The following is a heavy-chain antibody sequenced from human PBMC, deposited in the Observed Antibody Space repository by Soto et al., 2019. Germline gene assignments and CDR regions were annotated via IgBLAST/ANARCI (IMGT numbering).Heavy chain of an antibody. Sequence: QVQLVQSGAEVKKPGASVKVSCKASGYSFTGYFMHWVRQAPGQGLEWMGWIYPHSGGKNYAQKFQGRVTMTWDTSISTAYMDVSGLTSDDTAVYYCARRGTGDAFDIWGQGTMVTVSS. V-gene: IGHV1-2*02. J-gene: IGHJ3*02. CDR1: GYSFTGYF. D-gene: IGHD2-8*02. CDR3: ARRGTGDAFDI. CDR2: IYPHSGGK.